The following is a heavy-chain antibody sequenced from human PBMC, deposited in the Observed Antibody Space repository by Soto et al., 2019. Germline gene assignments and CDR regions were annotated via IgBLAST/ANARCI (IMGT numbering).Heavy chain of an antibody. CDR3: ARLGLDLDFDH. D-gene: IGHD1-1*01. V-gene: IGHV1-69*01. J-gene: IGHJ4*02. Sequence: QVRLVQSGPEVKKPGSSVKISCKSSGDSFSRFAVSWVRQAPGQGLEWMGGIIPLTATANYIQKFRGRVTITADDSASTVYREVSSLRSDDTAVYYCARLGLDLDFDHWGQGTLVTVST. CDR2: IIPLTATA. CDR1: GDSFSRFA.